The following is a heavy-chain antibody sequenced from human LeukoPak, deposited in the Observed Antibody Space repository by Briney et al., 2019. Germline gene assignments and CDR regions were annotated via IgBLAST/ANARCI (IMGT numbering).Heavy chain of an antibody. CDR2: IIPILGVA. CDR3: ARDTDYYDSSGYSPSPFDSFDY. Sequence: SVKVSCKASVGTFSSYAISWVRPAPGQGLEWMGRIIPILGVANYAQKFQGRVTITADKSTSTAYMELSSLRSEDTAVYYCARDTDYYDSSGYSPSPFDSFDYWGQGTLVTVSS. CDR1: VGTFSSYA. V-gene: IGHV1-69*04. J-gene: IGHJ4*02. D-gene: IGHD3-22*01.